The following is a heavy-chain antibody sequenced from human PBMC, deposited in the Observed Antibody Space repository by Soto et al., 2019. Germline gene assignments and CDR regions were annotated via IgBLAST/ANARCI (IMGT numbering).Heavy chain of an antibody. Sequence: GASVKVSCKASGGTLSSYAISWVRQAPGQGLEWMGRVIPIFDVTSYAQRFQGRVTITADKSTTTAYMELSSLRSEDTAVYYCARDRDNSNWPNFDYWGQGTLVTVSS. CDR2: VIPIFDVT. CDR1: GGTLSSYA. J-gene: IGHJ4*02. V-gene: IGHV1-69*04. D-gene: IGHD6-13*01. CDR3: ARDRDNSNWPNFDY.